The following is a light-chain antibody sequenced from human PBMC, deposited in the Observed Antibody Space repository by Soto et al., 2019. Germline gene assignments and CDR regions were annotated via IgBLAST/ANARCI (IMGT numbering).Light chain of an antibody. Sequence: EIGMTQSAATLSVSPGDRATLSWGASQSVSSSYLAWYQQKNGQAPRLLIYGASSRATGIPDRFSGSGSGTDFNLTISRLETEDFAVYYCQQYGSSPRTFGQGTKVDIK. CDR3: QQYGSSPRT. CDR1: QSVSSSY. V-gene: IGKV3-20*01. CDR2: GAS. J-gene: IGKJ1*01.